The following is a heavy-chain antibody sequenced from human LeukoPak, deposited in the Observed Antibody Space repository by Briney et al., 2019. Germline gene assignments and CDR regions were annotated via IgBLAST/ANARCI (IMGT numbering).Heavy chain of an antibody. CDR2: ISYDGTNK. Sequence: PGGSLRLSCAASEFTFSSYSMHWVRQAPGKGLEWVTVISYDGTNKYYADSVKGRFTISRDNFNSMVHLQMNSLSAEDTAVYYCVSDVWGDRDGFFDYWGQGTLVTVSS. J-gene: IGHJ4*02. CDR3: VSDVWGDRDGFFDY. CDR1: EFTFSSYS. V-gene: IGHV3-30-3*01. D-gene: IGHD2-21*01.